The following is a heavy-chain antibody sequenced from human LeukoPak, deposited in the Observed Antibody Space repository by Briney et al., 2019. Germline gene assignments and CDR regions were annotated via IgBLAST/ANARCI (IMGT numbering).Heavy chain of an antibody. CDR1: GFTFNSYA. CDR2: IIDSGIST. Sequence: PGGSLRLSCAASGFTFNSYAMTWVRQAPEKGLEWVSSIIDSGISTYYGDSVKGRFTISRDNSKNTLYLQMNSLRAEDTAVYCCAKGSRGSYDYWGQGTLVTVSS. CDR3: AKGSRGSYDY. V-gene: IGHV3-23*01. D-gene: IGHD1-26*01. J-gene: IGHJ4*02.